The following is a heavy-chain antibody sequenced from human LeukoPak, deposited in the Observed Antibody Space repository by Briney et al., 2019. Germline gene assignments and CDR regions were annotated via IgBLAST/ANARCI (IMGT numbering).Heavy chain of an antibody. D-gene: IGHD5-24*01. J-gene: IGHJ4*02. CDR1: GFTFSSYE. Sequence: GGSLRLSCAASGFTFSSYEMNWVRQAPGKGLEWVSYISSSGSTIYYADSVKGRFTISRDNSKNTLYLQMNSLRAEDTAVYYCAKDLRWLQALNWGQGTLVTVSS. CDR2: ISSSGSTI. V-gene: IGHV3-48*03. CDR3: AKDLRWLQALN.